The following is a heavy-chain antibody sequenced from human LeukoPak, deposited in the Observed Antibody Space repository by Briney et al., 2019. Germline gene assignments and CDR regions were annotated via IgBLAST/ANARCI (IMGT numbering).Heavy chain of an antibody. D-gene: IGHD3-10*01. CDR3: ASDIPRITMVRGVMKAFDI. CDR2: IIPILGIA. CDR1: GGTFSSYA. Sequence: ASVKVSCKASGGTFSSYAISWVRQAPGQGLEWMGRIIPILGIANYAQKFQGRVTITADKSTSTAYMELSSLRSEDTAVYYCASDIPRITMVRGVMKAFDIWGQGTMVTVSS. J-gene: IGHJ3*02. V-gene: IGHV1-69*04.